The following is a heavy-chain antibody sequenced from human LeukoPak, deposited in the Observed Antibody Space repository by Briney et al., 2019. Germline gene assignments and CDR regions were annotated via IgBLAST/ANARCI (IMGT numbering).Heavy chain of an antibody. V-gene: IGHV1-2*02. CDR3: ARSRGYSYEDN. CDR1: GYTFTGYY. D-gene: IGHD5-18*01. CDR2: INPKNGCT. J-gene: IGHJ4*02. Sequence: GSVTVSFKGSGYTFTGYYIHWVRQAPGQGLEWMGCINPKNGCTDYPRRFRGRVTLTRDTSISKAYMELSSLRSDDTAVYYCARSRGYSYEDNWGQGTPVTVSS.